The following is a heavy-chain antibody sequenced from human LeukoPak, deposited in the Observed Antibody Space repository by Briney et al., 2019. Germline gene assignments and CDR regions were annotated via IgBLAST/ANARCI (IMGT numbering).Heavy chain of an antibody. J-gene: IGHJ4*02. Sequence: PSETLSLTCAVYGGSFSGYYCGWIRQPPGRGLGWVGEMNHSGRTNYNPPLQSRVTISVDTSQNQLSPKLSSFTAADTAVYYCARGRSLLNWGQGTLVTVSS. CDR3: ARGRSLLN. CDR2: MNHSGRT. V-gene: IGHV4-34*01. CDR1: GGSFSGYY.